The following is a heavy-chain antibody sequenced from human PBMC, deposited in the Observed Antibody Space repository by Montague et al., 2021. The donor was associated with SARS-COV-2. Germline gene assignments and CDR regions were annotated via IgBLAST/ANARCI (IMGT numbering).Heavy chain of an antibody. D-gene: IGHD6-13*01. CDR2: IYYSGNT. CDR1: GASISTSTDH. V-gene: IGHV4-39*01. CDR3: ARHRGSGSSWFDS. J-gene: IGHJ5*01. Sequence: SETLSLTCSVSGASISTSTDHWAWIRQSPGKGLEWIGSIYYSGNTYYNPSLKSRVTISVDTSKNQFSLKVRSVTAADTAVYYCARHRGSGSSWFDSWGQGALVTVSS.